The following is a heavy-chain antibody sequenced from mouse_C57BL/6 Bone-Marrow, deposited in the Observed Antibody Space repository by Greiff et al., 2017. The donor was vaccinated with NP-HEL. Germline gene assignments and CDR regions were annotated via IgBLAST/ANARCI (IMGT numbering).Heavy chain of an antibody. Sequence: VKLVESGGGLVQPGGSLKLSCAASGFTFSDYYMYWVRQTPEKRLEWVAYISNGGGSTYYPDTVKGRFTISRDNAKNTLYLQMSRLKSEDTAMYYCARPPLFYGSSYDYAMDYWGQGTSVTVSS. CDR2: ISNGGGST. J-gene: IGHJ4*01. CDR3: ARPPLFYGSSYDYAMDY. D-gene: IGHD1-1*01. CDR1: GFTFSDYY. V-gene: IGHV5-12*01.